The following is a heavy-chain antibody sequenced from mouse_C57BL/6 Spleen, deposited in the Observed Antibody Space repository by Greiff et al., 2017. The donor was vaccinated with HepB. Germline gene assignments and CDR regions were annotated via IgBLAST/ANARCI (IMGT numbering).Heavy chain of an antibody. Sequence: QVQLKQSGPELVKPGASVKISCKASGYAFSSSWMNWVKQRPGKGLEGIGRIYPGDGDTNYNGKFKGKATRTADKSSSTAYMQLSSLTSEDSAVYFCAKICYYGSSLDYWGQGTTLTVSS. CDR2: IYPGDGDT. CDR3: AKICYYGSSLDY. J-gene: IGHJ2*01. D-gene: IGHD1-1*01. CDR1: GYAFSSSW. V-gene: IGHV1-82*01.